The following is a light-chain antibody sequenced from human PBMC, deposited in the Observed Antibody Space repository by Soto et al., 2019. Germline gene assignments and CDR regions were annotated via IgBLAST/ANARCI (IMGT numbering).Light chain of an antibody. CDR1: SSDIGVYDY. Sequence: QSVLTQPPAASGSPGQSVTISCTGTSSDIGVYDYVSWYQRHPGKAPKLVIYDVTKRPSGVPDRFSGSKSGNTASLTVSGLQAEDEDDYFCGSYSGTKNFVVFGGGTKLTVL. CDR2: DVT. V-gene: IGLV2-8*01. CDR3: GSYSGTKNFVV. J-gene: IGLJ2*01.